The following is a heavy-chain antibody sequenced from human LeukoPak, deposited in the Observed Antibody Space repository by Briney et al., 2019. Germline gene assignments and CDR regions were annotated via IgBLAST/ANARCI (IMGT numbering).Heavy chain of an antibody. CDR1: GFTFSSYL. CDR3: ARIGYSYGPLGYYYYMDV. Sequence: GGSLRLSCAASGFTFSSYLMSWVRQAPGKGLEWVANINQDGSEKYYVDSVKGRFTISRDSAKNSLYLQMNSLRAEDTAVYYCARIGYSYGPLGYYYYMDVWGKGTTVTISS. V-gene: IGHV3-7*01. J-gene: IGHJ6*03. D-gene: IGHD5-18*01. CDR2: INQDGSEK.